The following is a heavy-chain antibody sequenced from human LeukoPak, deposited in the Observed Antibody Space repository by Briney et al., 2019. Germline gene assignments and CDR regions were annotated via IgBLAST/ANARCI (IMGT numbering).Heavy chain of an antibody. CDR1: GFTFSSYW. J-gene: IGHJ4*02. CDR2: IKQDGSEK. V-gene: IGHV3-7*01. D-gene: IGHD6-13*01. CDR3: ARDAGKYSSSRPPTY. Sequence: PGGSLRLSCAVSGFTFSSYWMSWVRQAPGKGLEWVANIKQDGSEKYYVDSVKGRFTISRDNAKNSLYLQMNSLRAEDTAVYYCARDAGKYSSSRPPTYWGQGTLVTVSS.